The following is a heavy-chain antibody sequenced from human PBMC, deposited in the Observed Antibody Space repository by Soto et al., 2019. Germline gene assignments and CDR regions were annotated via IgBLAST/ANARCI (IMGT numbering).Heavy chain of an antibody. J-gene: IGHJ1*01. Sequence: PSETLSLTCTVPGGSISSSSYYWGWIRQPPGKGLEWIGSIYYSGSTYYNPSLKSRVTISVDTSKNQFSLKLSSVTAADTAVYYCAGPGQANYYGSGSYRGYFQHWGQGTLVTSPQ. CDR2: IYYSGST. D-gene: IGHD3-10*01. CDR1: GGSISSSSYY. V-gene: IGHV4-39*01. CDR3: AGPGQANYYGSGSYRGYFQH.